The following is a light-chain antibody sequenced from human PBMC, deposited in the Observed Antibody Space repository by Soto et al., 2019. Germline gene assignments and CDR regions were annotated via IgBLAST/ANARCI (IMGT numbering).Light chain of an antibody. J-gene: IGKJ1*01. Sequence: EIVLTQSPATLSSFPGDRVTLSCRASQYINTRLAWYQHRPGQAPGLLIYQTSIRAAGIPARFSASGTGTDFTLTISDVQPEDFAVYYCHQRQSWPRTCGQGTKVDI. CDR1: QYINTR. CDR3: HQRQSWPRT. CDR2: QTS. V-gene: IGKV3-11*01.